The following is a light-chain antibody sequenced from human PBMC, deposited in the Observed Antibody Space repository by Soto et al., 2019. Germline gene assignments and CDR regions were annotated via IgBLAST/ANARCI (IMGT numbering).Light chain of an antibody. CDR3: QSYDSSLSGYV. Sequence: QAVVTQPPSVSRAPGQRVTISCTGSSSNIGAGYDVHWYQQLPGTAPKVLIYGNSNRPSGVPDRLSGSKSGTSASLAITGLLAEDDANYYCQSYDSSLSGYVFGTGTKLTVL. CDR2: GNS. CDR1: SSNIGAGYD. V-gene: IGLV1-40*01. J-gene: IGLJ1*01.